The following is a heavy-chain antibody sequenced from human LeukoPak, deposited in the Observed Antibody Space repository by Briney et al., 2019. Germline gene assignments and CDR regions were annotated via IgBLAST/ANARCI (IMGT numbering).Heavy chain of an antibody. Sequence: GGSLRLSCAASGFTFSTYVTNWVRQAPGKGLEWVSTISDSGGSTYYADSVKGRFTISRDNSKSTLYLLMNSLRAEDTAVYYCGRYYVMDVWGQGTSVTVSS. J-gene: IGHJ6*02. V-gene: IGHV3-23*01. CDR1: GFTFSTYV. CDR3: GRYYVMDV. CDR2: ISDSGGST.